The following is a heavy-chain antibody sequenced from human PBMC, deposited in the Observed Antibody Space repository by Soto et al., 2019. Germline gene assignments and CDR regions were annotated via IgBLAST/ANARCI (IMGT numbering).Heavy chain of an antibody. CDR1: GFTFTTYS. J-gene: IGHJ6*02. CDR3: ARAAGKDSYDFDYYYYNLDV. CDR2: ISYDDGSNK. Sequence: HPGGSLRLSCAASGFTFTTYSMHWVRQAPGKGLEWVALISYDDGSNKYYADSVKGRFTVSRDNSKNTLYLQMISLRTEDTAVYYCARAAGKDSYDFDYYYYNLDVWGQGTTVTVSS. V-gene: IGHV3-30*04. D-gene: IGHD5-18*01.